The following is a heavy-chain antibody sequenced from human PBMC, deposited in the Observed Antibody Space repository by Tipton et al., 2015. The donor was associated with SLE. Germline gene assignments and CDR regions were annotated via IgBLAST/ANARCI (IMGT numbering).Heavy chain of an antibody. Sequence: TLSLTCVVHGGSFSGYYWSWIRQPPGKGLEWVGELNHGGSINYNPSLESRVTISIDTSKNQFSLKLSSVTAADTAVYYCAKGRQKNYADHAYWGQGTLVTVSS. D-gene: IGHD4-17*01. V-gene: IGHV4-34*01. CDR3: AKGRQKNYADHAY. CDR2: LNHGGSI. J-gene: IGHJ4*02. CDR1: GGSFSGYY.